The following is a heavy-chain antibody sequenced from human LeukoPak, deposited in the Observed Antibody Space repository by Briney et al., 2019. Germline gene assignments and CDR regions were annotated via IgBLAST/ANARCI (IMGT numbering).Heavy chain of an antibody. V-gene: IGHV1-18*01. D-gene: IGHD2/OR15-2a*01. J-gene: IGHJ6*02. CDR2: ISAYNGNT. Sequence: ASVKVSCKASGYTFTSYGISWVRQAPGQGLEWMGWISAYNGNTNYAQKLQGRVTMTTDTSTSTAYMELRSLRSDDTAVYYCARDSLVEYFGSYYYYYYGMDVWGPGTTVTVSS. CDR3: ARDSLVEYFGSYYYYYYGMDV. CDR1: GYTFTSYG.